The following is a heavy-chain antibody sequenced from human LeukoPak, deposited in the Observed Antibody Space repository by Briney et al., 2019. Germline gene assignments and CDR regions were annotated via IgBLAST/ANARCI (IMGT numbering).Heavy chain of an antibody. J-gene: IGHJ4*02. CDR3: AKDPSRAYDILTGPFDY. CDR1: GFTFSSYA. V-gene: IGHV3-23*01. Sequence: GGSLRLSCAASGFTFSSYAMSWVRQAPGKGLEWVSDISGSGGSTYYADSVKGRFTISRDNSKNTLYLKMNSLRAEDTAVYYCAKDPSRAYDILTGPFDYWGQGTLVTVSS. CDR2: ISGSGGST. D-gene: IGHD3-9*01.